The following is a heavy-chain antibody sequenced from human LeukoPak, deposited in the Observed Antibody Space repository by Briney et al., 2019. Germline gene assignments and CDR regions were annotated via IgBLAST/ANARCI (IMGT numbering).Heavy chain of an antibody. Sequence: PGGSLRLSCAASGFTFSCYWMTWVRQAPGKGLEWVANIKHNGDELNYVDSVEDRFTISRDNAKNSLYLHMTSLRAEDTAVFYCARELRTFDSWGQGTLVTVSS. CDR2: IKHNGDEL. J-gene: IGHJ4*02. V-gene: IGHV3-7*01. D-gene: IGHD3-16*01. CDR1: GFTFSCYW. CDR3: ARELRTFDS.